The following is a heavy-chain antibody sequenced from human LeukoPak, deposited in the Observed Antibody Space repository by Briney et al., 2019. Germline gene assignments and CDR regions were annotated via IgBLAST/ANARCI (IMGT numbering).Heavy chain of an antibody. V-gene: IGHV3-30-3*01. CDR1: GFTFSSYA. D-gene: IGHD3-9*01. CDR3: ARGTYYDILTGLDY. J-gene: IGHJ4*02. Sequence: PGGSLRLSCAASGFTFSSYAMHWVRQAPGKGLEGVAVISYDGSNKYYADSVKGRFTISRDNSKNTLYLQMNSLRAEDTAVYYCARGTYYDILTGLDYWGQGTLVTVSS. CDR2: ISYDGSNK.